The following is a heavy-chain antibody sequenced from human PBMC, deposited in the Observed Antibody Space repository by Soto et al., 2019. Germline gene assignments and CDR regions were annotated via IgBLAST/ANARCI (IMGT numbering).Heavy chain of an antibody. CDR2: IIGSGDSA. CDR1: GFSFNSYS. V-gene: IGHV3-23*01. J-gene: IGHJ1*01. Sequence: EVQLLESGGGLVQPGGSLRLSCAASGFSFNSYSMSWVRQAPGKGLECVAGIIGSGDSAYYADSVKGRFTISRDNSTNTLSLQMNSLRAGDTAIYYCARDRGTTTVTFDAFQNWGQGTLVAVSS. D-gene: IGHD4-17*01. CDR3: ARDRGTTTVTFDAFQN.